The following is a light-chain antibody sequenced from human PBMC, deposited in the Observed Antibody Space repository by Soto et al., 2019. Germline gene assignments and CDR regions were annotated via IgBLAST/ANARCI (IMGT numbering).Light chain of an antibody. CDR3: QQYSSFTT. CDR1: QNIATW. J-gene: IGKJ1*01. Sequence: ASVGDRVTITCRASQNIATWLAWYQQKPGNAPKLLIYKASTLQSGVPSRFSGSGSGTEFTLTISSLQPDDFATYYCQQYSSFTTFGQGTKVDIK. V-gene: IGKV1-5*03. CDR2: KAS.